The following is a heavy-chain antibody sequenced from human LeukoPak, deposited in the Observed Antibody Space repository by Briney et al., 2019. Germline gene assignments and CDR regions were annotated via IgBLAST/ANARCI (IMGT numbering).Heavy chain of an antibody. D-gene: IGHD2-2*01. CDR3: ARNSVVVPAAMDY. V-gene: IGHV4-34*01. J-gene: IGHJ4*02. Sequence: PSETLSLTCAVYGGSFSGYYWSWLRQPPGKGLEWIGEINHSGSTNYNPSLKSRVTISVDTSKNQFSLKLSSVTAADTAVYYCARNSVVVPAAMDYWGQGTLVTVSS. CDR2: INHSGST. CDR1: GGSFSGYY.